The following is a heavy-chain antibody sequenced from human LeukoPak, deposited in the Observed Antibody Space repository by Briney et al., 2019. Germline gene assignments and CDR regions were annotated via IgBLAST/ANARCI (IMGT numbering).Heavy chain of an antibody. Sequence: WASVKVSCKASGYTLTSYGISWVRQAPGQGLEWMGWISAYNGNTNYAQKLQGRVTMTTDTSTSTAYMELRSLRSDDTAVYYCAREEAAAGTPDYWGQGTLVTVSS. CDR1: GYTLTSYG. D-gene: IGHD6-13*01. CDR2: ISAYNGNT. CDR3: AREEAAAGTPDY. V-gene: IGHV1-18*01. J-gene: IGHJ4*02.